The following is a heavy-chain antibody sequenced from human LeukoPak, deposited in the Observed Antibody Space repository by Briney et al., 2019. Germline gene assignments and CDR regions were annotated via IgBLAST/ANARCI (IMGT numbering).Heavy chain of an antibody. CDR2: ISGGDGST. CDR1: GFTFSTYA. CDR3: AKSMARPTQFYDSWSAYYKNYYFDY. Sequence: GGSLRLSCTASGFTFSTYAMTWVRQAPGKGLEWVSAISGGDGSTYYADSVRGRFTISRDNSKNTLYLQMNSLRAEDTAVYYCAKSMARPTQFYDSWSAYYKNYYFDYWGQGTLVTVSS. J-gene: IGHJ4*02. D-gene: IGHD3-3*01. V-gene: IGHV3-23*01.